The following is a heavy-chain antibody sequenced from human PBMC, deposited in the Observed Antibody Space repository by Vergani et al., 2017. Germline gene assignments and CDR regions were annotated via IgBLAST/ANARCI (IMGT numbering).Heavy chain of an antibody. CDR1: FDSIRNLY. CDR2: IHYSENT. J-gene: IGHJ4*02. Sequence: QVQLQESGPGLVKSSETLSLTCSVSFDSIRNLYCNWIRQPPGKGLEWIGSIHYSENTNYNPSLKTRVTISVDTSKNQFSLTLTSVTAADTAVYYCARHGGIAVAAPFDYWGQGTLVTVSS. CDR3: ARHGGIAVAAPFDY. V-gene: IGHV4-59*11. D-gene: IGHD6-19*01.